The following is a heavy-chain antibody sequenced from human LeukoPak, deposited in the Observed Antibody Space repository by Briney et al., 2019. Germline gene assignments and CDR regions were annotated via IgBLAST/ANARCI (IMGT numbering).Heavy chain of an antibody. CDR3: ASSGKGYCSSTTWYYYYATVV. J-gene: IGHJ6*02. CDR2: IYSGGST. CDR1: GFTVSSNY. D-gene: IGHD2-2*01. V-gene: IGHV3-53*04. Sequence: PGGSLRLSCAASGFTVSSNYMSWVRQAPGKGLEWDSVIYSGGSTYYTDSVKGRFTISRHSSKNTLYLQMNSLRAEDTAVYYCASSGKGYCSSTTWYYYYATVVWGQGTTVTVSS.